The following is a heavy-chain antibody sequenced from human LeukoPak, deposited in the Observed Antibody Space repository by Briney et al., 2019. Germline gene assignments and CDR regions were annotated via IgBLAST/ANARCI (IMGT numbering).Heavy chain of an antibody. CDR3: ARQGYNSDYSSYYFDS. CDR1: GYSFPNYW. V-gene: IGHV5-51*01. Sequence: GESLKISCEGSGYSFPNYWIVWVRQMPGKGLQWMGIIYPGDSDTRYSPSFQGQVTISADKSISTAYLQWTSLQASDTAMYYCARQGYNSDYSSYYFDSWGQGTLVTVSS. J-gene: IGHJ4*02. D-gene: IGHD3-22*01. CDR2: IYPGDSDT.